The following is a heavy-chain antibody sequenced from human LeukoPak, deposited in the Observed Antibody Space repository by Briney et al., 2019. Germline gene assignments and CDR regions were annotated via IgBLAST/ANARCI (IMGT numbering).Heavy chain of an antibody. D-gene: IGHD2-15*01. J-gene: IGHJ4*02. CDR2: INHSGST. Sequence: PSETLSLTCAVYGGSFSGYYWSWIRQPPGKGLEWIGEINHSGSTNYSPSLQSRVTISVDTSKNQFSLKLSSVTAADTAVHYCARGVYCSGGNCYLPLDSWGQGTLVTVSS. V-gene: IGHV4-34*01. CDR1: GGSFSGYY. CDR3: ARGVYCSGGNCYLPLDS.